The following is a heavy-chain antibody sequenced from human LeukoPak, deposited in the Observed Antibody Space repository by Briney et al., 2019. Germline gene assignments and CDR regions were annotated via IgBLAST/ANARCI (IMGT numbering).Heavy chain of an antibody. Sequence: SETLSLTCTVSGGSISSSDYYWSWSRQPPGKGLEWIGYIYYSGSTYYNPSLKSRVTISVDTSKNQFSLKLSSVTAADTPVYYCARAYSSGRNDAFDIWGQGTMVTVSS. CDR3: ARAYSSGRNDAFDI. CDR1: GGSISSSDYY. V-gene: IGHV4-30-4*08. J-gene: IGHJ3*02. D-gene: IGHD6-25*01. CDR2: IYYSGST.